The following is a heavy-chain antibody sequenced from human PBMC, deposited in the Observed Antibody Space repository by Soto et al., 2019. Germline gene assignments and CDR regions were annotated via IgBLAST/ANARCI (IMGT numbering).Heavy chain of an antibody. V-gene: IGHV3-23*01. CDR3: AKDQGSSWYEIDY. Sequence: PGGSLRLSCAASGFIFSSYAMSWVRQAPGEGLEWVSTISGSGGSTYYADSVRGRFTISRDNSKNTLYLQMNSLRAEDTAVYYCAKDQGSSWYEIDYWGQGTLVTVSS. J-gene: IGHJ4*02. CDR2: ISGSGGST. CDR1: GFIFSSYA. D-gene: IGHD6-13*01.